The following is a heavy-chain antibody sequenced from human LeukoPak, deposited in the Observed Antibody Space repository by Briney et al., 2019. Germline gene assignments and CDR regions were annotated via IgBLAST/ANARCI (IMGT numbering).Heavy chain of an antibody. CDR1: GFTFSRFW. V-gene: IGHV3-74*01. D-gene: IGHD1-14*01. Sequence: PGGSLRLSCAASGFTFSRFWTHWVRHAPGKGLVWVSCMNSEETTTTYADSVKGRFTISRDNAKNTLYLQMNSLRAEDTAVYYCTRGCLEPFDYWGLGTLVTVSS. CDR3: TRGCLEPFDY. CDR2: MNSEETTT. J-gene: IGHJ4*02.